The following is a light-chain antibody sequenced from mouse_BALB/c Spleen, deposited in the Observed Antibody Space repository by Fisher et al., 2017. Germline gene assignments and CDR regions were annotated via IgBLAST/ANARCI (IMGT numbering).Light chain of an antibody. CDR2: DAS. Sequence: DIVLTQSTAIMSASLGEKVTMSCRASSSVNYMYWYQQKSDASPKRWIYDASKLASGVPARFSGSGSGTDFSLNIHPVEEEDAATYYCQQSKEVPYTFGGGTKLEIK. V-gene: IGKV4-50*01. J-gene: IGKJ2*01. CDR3: QQSKEVPYT. CDR1: SSVNY.